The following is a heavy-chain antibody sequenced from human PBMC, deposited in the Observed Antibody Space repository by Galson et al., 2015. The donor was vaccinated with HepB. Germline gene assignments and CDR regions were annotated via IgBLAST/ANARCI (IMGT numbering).Heavy chain of an antibody. CDR1: GYTFTSYG. Sequence: SVKVSCKASGYTFTSYGISWVRQAPGQGLEWMGWISAYNGNTNYAQKLQGRVTMTTDTSTSTAYMELRSLRSDDTAVYYCARGKEDYYDSSGYYPNWFDPWGQGTLVTVSS. CDR2: ISAYNGNT. V-gene: IGHV1-18*01. CDR3: ARGKEDYYDSSGYYPNWFDP. D-gene: IGHD3-22*01. J-gene: IGHJ5*02.